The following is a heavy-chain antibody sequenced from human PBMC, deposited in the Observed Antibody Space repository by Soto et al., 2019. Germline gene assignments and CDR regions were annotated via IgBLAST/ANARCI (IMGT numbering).Heavy chain of an antibody. CDR2: IYTSGST. J-gene: IGHJ4*02. V-gene: IGHV4-4*07. D-gene: IGHD3-10*01. CDR1: GGSISSYY. CDR3: ARDPMVRGAKPNIFDY. Sequence: KTSETLSLTCTVSGGSISSYYWSWIRQPAGKGLEWIGRIYTSGSTNYNPSLKSRVTMSVDTSKNQFSLKLSSVTAADTAVYYCARDPMVRGAKPNIFDYWGQGTLVTVSS.